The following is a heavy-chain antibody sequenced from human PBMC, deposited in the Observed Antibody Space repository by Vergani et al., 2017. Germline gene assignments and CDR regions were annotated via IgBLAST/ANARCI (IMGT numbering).Heavy chain of an antibody. CDR3: ARDMYSKKGLGWFDP. CDR2: INHSGST. J-gene: IGHJ5*02. CDR1: GGSFSGYY. Sequence: QVQLQQWGAGLLKPSETLSLTCAVYGGSFSGYYWSWIRQPPGKGLEWIGGINHSGSTNYNPSLQSRVTISVDTSKNQFSLKLSSVTAADAAVYYFARDMYSKKGLGWFDPWGQGTLVTVSS. V-gene: IGHV4-34*01. D-gene: IGHD5-18*01.